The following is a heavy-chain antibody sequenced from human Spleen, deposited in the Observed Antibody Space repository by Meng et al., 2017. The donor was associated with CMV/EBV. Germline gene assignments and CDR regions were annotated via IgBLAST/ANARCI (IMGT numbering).Heavy chain of an antibody. J-gene: IGHJ5*02. CDR2: SRSKGNNYAT. CDR3: TTQTYYYDSSGNYNWFDP. D-gene: IGHD3-22*01. CDR1: SGSA. V-gene: IGHV3-73*01. Sequence: SGSAMHWVRQASGKGLEWVGRSRSKGNNYATTYAASVKGRFTISRDDSKNTAYLQMNSLKVEDTAVYYCTTQTYYYDSSGNYNWFDPWGHGTLVTVSS.